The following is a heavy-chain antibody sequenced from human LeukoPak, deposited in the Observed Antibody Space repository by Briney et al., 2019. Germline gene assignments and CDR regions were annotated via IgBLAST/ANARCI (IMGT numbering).Heavy chain of an antibody. CDR3: ARDTHYYDSSGYPDY. CDR1: GYTFNSYG. Sequence: ASVKVSCKASGYTFNSYGISWVRQAPGQGLEWMGWISAYNGNTNYAQKLQGRVTMTTGTSTGTAYMELRSLRSDDTAVYYCARDTHYYDSSGYPDYWGQGTLVSVSS. D-gene: IGHD3-22*01. J-gene: IGHJ4*02. CDR2: ISAYNGNT. V-gene: IGHV1-18*01.